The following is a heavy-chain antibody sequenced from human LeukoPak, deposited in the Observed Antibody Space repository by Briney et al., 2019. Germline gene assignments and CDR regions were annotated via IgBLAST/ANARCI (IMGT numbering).Heavy chain of an antibody. Sequence: SVKVSCKASGGTFSSYAISWVRQAPGQGLEWMGGIIPIFGTANYAQKFQGRVTITADESTSTAYMELSSLRSEDTAVYYCARGTADGDYMFYWGQGTLVTVSS. CDR1: GGTFSSYA. CDR3: ARGTADGDYMFY. D-gene: IGHD4-17*01. CDR2: IIPIFGTA. J-gene: IGHJ4*02. V-gene: IGHV1-69*13.